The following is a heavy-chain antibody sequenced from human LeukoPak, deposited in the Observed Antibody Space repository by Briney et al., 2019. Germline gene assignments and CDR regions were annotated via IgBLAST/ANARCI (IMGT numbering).Heavy chain of an antibody. CDR2: INYSGST. V-gene: IGHV4-39*07. D-gene: IGHD6-19*01. CDR1: GDSISSSSYY. J-gene: IGHJ4*02. Sequence: ETLSLTRTVSGDSISSSSYYWAWIRQPPGKRPEWIASINYSGSTYYNLFLKSRVTISIDTSKNQFSLKLGSVTAADTAVYFCARDVAGYYSFWGQGTLVTVSS. CDR3: ARDVAGYYSF.